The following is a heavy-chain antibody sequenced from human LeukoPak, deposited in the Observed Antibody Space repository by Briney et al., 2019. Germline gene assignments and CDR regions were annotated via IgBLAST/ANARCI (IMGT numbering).Heavy chain of an antibody. V-gene: IGHV3-23*01. CDR1: GFTFRNSA. Sequence: RGSLRLSCAASGFTFRNSAMSRVRQAPGKELEWVSTISGTGVGTFYADSVKGRLTISRDNPKNTLYLQMNSLRAEDTAVYYCAKNNWNDMPFVDYWGQGTLVTVSS. CDR3: AKNNWNDMPFVDY. J-gene: IGHJ4*02. CDR2: ISGTGVGT. D-gene: IGHD1-20*01.